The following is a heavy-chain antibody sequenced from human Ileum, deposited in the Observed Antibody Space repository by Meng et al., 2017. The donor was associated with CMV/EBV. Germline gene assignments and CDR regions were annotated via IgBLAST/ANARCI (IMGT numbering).Heavy chain of an antibody. CDR1: GFSFKTYG. CDR2: VIPLFGKS. D-gene: IGHD3-16*01. CDR3: ESRLEAVSL. V-gene: IGHV1-69*01. Sequence: QVLLGPSGAEVKKPGSSVKVSCYGFGFSFKTYGITRVRQGHGQGLEWVGGVIPLFGKSSAAQKFQVRVTITADESTNIAYMDLRGLRPDDTAIYYCESRLEAVSLWGQGTLVTVSS. J-gene: IGHJ4*02.